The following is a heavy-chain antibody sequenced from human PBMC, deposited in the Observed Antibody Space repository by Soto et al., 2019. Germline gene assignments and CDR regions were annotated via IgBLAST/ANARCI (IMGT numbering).Heavy chain of an antibody. V-gene: IGHV4-34*01. D-gene: IGHD2-2*01. CDR2: INHSGST. CDR1: GGSFSGYY. J-gene: IGHJ4*02. Sequence: PSETLSLTCAVYGGSFSGYYWSWIRQPPGKGLEWIGEINHSGSTNYNPSLKSRVTISVDTSKNQFSLKLSSVTAADTAVYYCARGPPWTAAIFYWGQGTLVTVSS. CDR3: ARGPPWTAAIFY.